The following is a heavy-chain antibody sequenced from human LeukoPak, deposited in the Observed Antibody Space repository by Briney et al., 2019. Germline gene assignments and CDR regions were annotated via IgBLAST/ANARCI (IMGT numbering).Heavy chain of an antibody. CDR2: IYYSGST. D-gene: IGHD4-17*01. J-gene: IGHJ3*02. CDR3: ARTTVTTPGDAFDI. Sequence: SSETLSLTCTVSGGSIRSYYWTWIRQPPGKGLEWIGYIYYSGSTHYNPSLKSRVTISVDTSKNQFSLNLSSVTAADTAVYYCARTTVTTPGDAFDIWGQGTMVTVSS. V-gene: IGHV4-59*12. CDR1: GGSIRSYY.